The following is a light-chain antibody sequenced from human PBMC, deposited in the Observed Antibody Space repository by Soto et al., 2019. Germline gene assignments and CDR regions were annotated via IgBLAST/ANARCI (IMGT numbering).Light chain of an antibody. V-gene: IGLV2-8*01. J-gene: IGLJ3*02. CDR3: SSYAGSNNAWV. Sequence: QSALTQPPSASGCPGQSVTISCTGTSSDVGGYNYVSWYQQHPGKAPKLMIYEVSKRPSGVPDRFSGSKSGNTASLTVSGLQAEDEADYYCSSYAGSNNAWVFGGGTKVTVL. CDR2: EVS. CDR1: SSDVGGYNY.